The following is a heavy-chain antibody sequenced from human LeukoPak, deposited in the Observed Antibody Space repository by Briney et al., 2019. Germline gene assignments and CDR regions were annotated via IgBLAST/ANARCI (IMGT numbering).Heavy chain of an antibody. D-gene: IGHD6-25*01. CDR1: GYSFTNYA. CDR3: ARAAGMGSYMDV. CDR2: INPSGGST. V-gene: IGHV1-46*01. J-gene: IGHJ6*03. Sequence: GASVKVSCKASGYSFTNYAMHWVRQAPGQGLEWMGIINPSGGSTSYAQKFQGRVTMTRDMSTSTVYMELSSLRSEDTAVYYCARAAGMGSYMDVWGKGTTVTVSS.